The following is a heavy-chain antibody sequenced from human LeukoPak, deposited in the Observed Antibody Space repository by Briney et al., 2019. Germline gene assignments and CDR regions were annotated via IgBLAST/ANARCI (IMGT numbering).Heavy chain of an antibody. CDR2: VIPIFHTT. CDR3: ARDIPGSSGHINDAFDS. D-gene: IGHD3-22*01. CDR1: GGTFSNYA. Sequence: SVKVSCKTSGGTFSNYALNWVRQPPGQGLEWMGRVIPIFHTTIYAQRFQGRVTNTTDGSTTTAYMELSRLRSEDTAIYYCARDIPGSSGHINDAFDSWGQGTMVTVSS. V-gene: IGHV1-69*05. J-gene: IGHJ3*02.